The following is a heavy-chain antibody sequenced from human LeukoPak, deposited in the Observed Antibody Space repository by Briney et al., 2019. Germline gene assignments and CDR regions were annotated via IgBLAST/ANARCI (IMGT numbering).Heavy chain of an antibody. CDR2: IYYSGSA. J-gene: IGHJ4*02. D-gene: IGHD6-19*01. V-gene: IGHV4-31*03. Sequence: SETLSLTCTVSGGSINSGGYYWLWIRQHPGTGLEWIGYIYYSGSAYYNPSLKSRVTISIDTSKNQFSLELTSVTAADTAVYYCARAGAVAGTLGYWGQGTLVTVSS. CDR1: GGSINSGGYY. CDR3: ARAGAVAGTLGY.